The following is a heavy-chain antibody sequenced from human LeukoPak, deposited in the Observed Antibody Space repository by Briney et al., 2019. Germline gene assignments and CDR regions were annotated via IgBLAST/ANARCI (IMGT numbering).Heavy chain of an antibody. V-gene: IGHV3-66*01. Sequence: GGSLRLSCLASGFTVGNNHMSWVRQAPGKGLEWVSIIYDSGRTNYADSVKGRFTISRDNTKNTLYLQMNSLRADDTALYYCIGHGGYSFWGQGTLVTVSS. D-gene: IGHD4-23*01. CDR1: GFTVGNNH. J-gene: IGHJ4*02. CDR2: IYDSGRT. CDR3: IGHGGYSF.